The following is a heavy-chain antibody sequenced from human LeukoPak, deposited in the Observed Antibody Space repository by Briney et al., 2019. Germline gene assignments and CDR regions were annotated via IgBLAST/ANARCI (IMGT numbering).Heavy chain of an antibody. CDR2: ISWNSGSI. V-gene: IGHV3-9*01. CDR1: GFTFDDYA. CDR3: AKGGGGTYYYDSSGYDY. D-gene: IGHD3-22*01. J-gene: IGHJ4*02. Sequence: GRSLRLSCAASGFTFDDYAMHWVRQAPGKGLEWVSGISWNSGSIGYADSVKGRFTISRDNAKNSLYLRMNSLRAEDTALYYCAKGGGGTYYYDSSGYDYWGQGTLVTVSS.